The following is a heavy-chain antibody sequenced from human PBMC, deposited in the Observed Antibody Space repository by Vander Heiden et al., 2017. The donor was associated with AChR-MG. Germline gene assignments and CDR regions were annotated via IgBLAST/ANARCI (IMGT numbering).Heavy chain of an antibody. CDR3: AKDWGRGSQPRGGHYFEN. D-gene: IGHD3-16*01. J-gene: IGHJ4*02. Sequence: QVQLVESGGGVVQPGRSLRLSCEASGFTFSSFGMHWVRQAPGKGLEWVSSISHDEIDTFYSDSVKGRFTISRDNSKNTLYLQLNSVRADDTAVYFCAKDWGRGSQPRGGHYFENWGQGTLVTVSS. CDR2: ISHDEIDT. V-gene: IGHV3-30*18. CDR1: GFTFSSFG.